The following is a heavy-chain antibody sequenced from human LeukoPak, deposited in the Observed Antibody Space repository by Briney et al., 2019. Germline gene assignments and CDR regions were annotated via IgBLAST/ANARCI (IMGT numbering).Heavy chain of an antibody. V-gene: IGHV1-2*02. D-gene: IGHD6-13*01. J-gene: IGHJ5*02. Sequence: GASVKVSCKTSGYTFTGYYIHWVRQAPGQGLEWMGWIDPYSGGTNYAQKFQGRVTMTRDTSISTAYMELSRLTSADTAVYRCATPSSSSWYGFDPWGQGTLVTVSS. CDR3: ATPSSSSWYGFDP. CDR1: GYTFTGYY. CDR2: IDPYSGGT.